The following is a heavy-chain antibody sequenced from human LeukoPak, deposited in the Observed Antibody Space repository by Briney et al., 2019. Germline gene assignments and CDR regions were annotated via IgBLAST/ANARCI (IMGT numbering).Heavy chain of an antibody. V-gene: IGHV3-23*01. J-gene: IGHJ4*02. CDR2: ISDTDVDT. CDR3: TKRGAYGSGRSYFFEF. CDR1: GFTFSTYP. Sequence: GGSLRLSCAASGFTFSTYPMSWARQAPGKGLEWVSTISDTDVDTFYAISVKGRFAISRDNFKNMLYLQMNNLRAEDTAVYYCTKRGAYGSGRSYFFEFWGQGTLVTVSS. D-gene: IGHD2-15*01.